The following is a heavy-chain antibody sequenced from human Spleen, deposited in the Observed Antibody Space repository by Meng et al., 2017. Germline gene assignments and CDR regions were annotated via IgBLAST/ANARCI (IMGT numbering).Heavy chain of an antibody. CDR2: IGHSGFT. CDR1: GGSISTSGYY. V-gene: IGHV4-39*01. J-gene: IGHJ5*02. D-gene: IGHD1/OR15-1a*01. CDR3: VRSRAWVRTGFDP. Sequence: QPQLQGAGPGLVKRSEALSHTCSVSGGSISTSGYYWGCIRQPPGKGLEGIGAIGHSGFTYYPPSHASRVTVAGVTSRSQFSLGLTSVTAADTAVYYCVRSRAWVRTGFDPWGQGTLVTVSS.